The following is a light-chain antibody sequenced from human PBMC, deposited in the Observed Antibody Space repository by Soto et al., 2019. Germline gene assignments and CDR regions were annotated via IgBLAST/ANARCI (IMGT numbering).Light chain of an antibody. Sequence: AIQMTQSPSSLSASVGDRVTITCRASQGIRNDLGWYQQKPGKAPKLLIYAASSLQSGVPSRFRGSGSGTDVTLTISSLQHEDFATYYCLQDYNYPWTFGQGTKLDIK. CDR1: QGIRND. V-gene: IGKV1-6*01. CDR2: AAS. J-gene: IGKJ1*01. CDR3: LQDYNYPWT.